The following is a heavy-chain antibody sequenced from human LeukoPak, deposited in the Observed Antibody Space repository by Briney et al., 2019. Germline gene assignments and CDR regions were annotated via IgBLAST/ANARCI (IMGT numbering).Heavy chain of an antibody. CDR2: MYYSGST. Sequence: SETLSLTCTVSGGSISSSTYYWGWIRQPPGKGLEWIGNMYYSGSTYYNPPLKSRVTISVDTSKNQFSLKLSSVTAADTAVYYCTRGSIAYYYMDVWGKGTRVTISS. J-gene: IGHJ6*03. V-gene: IGHV4-39*07. D-gene: IGHD3-22*01. CDR3: TRGSIAYYYMDV. CDR1: GGSISSSTYY.